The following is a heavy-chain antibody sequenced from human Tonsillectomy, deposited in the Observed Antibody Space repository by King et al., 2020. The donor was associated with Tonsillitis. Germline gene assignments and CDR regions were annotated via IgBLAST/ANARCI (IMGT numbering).Heavy chain of an antibody. D-gene: IGHD6-13*01. CDR3: AHRAISSSWYKAGGGENFDY. Sequence: ITLKESGPTLVKPTQTLTLTCTFSGFSLSTSGVGVGWIRQPPGKALEWLALIYWNDDKRYSPSLKSRLTITKDTSKNQVVLTMTNMDPVDTATYYCAHRAISSSWYKAGGGENFDYWGQGTLVTVSS. V-gene: IGHV2-5*01. J-gene: IGHJ4*02. CDR2: IYWNDDK. CDR1: GFSLSTSGVG.